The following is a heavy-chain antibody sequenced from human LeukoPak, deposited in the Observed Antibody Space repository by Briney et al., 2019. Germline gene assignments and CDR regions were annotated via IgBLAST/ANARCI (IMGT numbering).Heavy chain of an antibody. Sequence: QTGGSLRLSCAASGFTFSSYGMHWVRQAPGKGLEWVAVISYDGSNKYYADSVKGRFTISRDNSKNTLYLQMNSLRAEDTAVYYCAKPYSYGLDDYWGQGTLVTVSS. CDR2: ISYDGSNK. CDR3: AKPYSYGLDDY. CDR1: GFTFSSYG. J-gene: IGHJ4*02. V-gene: IGHV3-30*18. D-gene: IGHD5-18*01.